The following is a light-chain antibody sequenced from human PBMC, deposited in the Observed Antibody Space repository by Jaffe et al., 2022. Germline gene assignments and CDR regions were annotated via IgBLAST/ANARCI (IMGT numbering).Light chain of an antibody. CDR2: DAS. CDR3: QQRVTWPPLT. V-gene: IGKV3-11*01. J-gene: IGKJ4*01. Sequence: EVVLTQSPATLSLSPGERATLSCRASQSISNYLSWYQQKPGQTPRLLIYDASIRATGVPARFSGSGSGTDFTLTISSLEPEDFAVYYCQQRVTWPPLTFGGGTKVEIK. CDR1: QSISNY.